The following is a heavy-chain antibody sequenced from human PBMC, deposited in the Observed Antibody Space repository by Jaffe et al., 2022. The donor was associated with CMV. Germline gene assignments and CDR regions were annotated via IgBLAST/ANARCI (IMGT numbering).Heavy chain of an antibody. CDR2: IWYDGSNK. V-gene: IGHV3-33*01. D-gene: IGHD5-12*01. Sequence: QVQLVESGGGVVQPGRSLRLSCAASGFTFSSYGMHWVRQAPGKGLEWVAVIWYDGSNKYYADSVKGRFTISRDNSKNTLYLQMNSLRAEDTAVYYCARDRGDIVATHGAFDIWGQGTMVTVSS. CDR1: GFTFSSYG. J-gene: IGHJ3*02. CDR3: ARDRGDIVATHGAFDI.